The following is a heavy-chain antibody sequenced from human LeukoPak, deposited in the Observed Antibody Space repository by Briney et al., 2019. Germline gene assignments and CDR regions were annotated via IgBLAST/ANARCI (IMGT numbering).Heavy chain of an antibody. V-gene: IGHV4-59*08. CDR3: ATHLRQHHAFDI. CDR2: IYYSGST. Sequence: PSETLSLTSTDSGGSISIYYWSWIRPTPGKGLEWMGYIYYSGSTNYNPSLKSRLTISVDTSENQFSLKLSSVTAADTAVYYCATHLRQHHAFDIWGQGTMVTVSS. J-gene: IGHJ3*02. CDR1: GGSISIYY.